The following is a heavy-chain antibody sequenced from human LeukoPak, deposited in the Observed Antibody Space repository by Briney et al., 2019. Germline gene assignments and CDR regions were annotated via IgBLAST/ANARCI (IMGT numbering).Heavy chain of an antibody. CDR2: IYYSGST. CDR1: GGSISSGGYY. J-gene: IGHJ5*02. V-gene: IGHV4-31*03. D-gene: IGHD2-2*01. Sequence: SQTLSLTCTVSGGSISSGGYYWSWIRQHPGKGLEWIGYIYYSGSTYYNPSLKGRVTISVDTSKNQFSLKLSSVTAADTAVYYCARVREDIVVVPAGVAGPNWFDPWGQGTLVTVSS. CDR3: ARVREDIVVVPAGVAGPNWFDP.